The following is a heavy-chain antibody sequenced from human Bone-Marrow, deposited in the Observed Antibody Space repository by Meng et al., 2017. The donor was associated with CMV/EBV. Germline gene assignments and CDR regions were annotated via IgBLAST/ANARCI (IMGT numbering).Heavy chain of an antibody. Sequence: SETLSLTCTVSGYSISSVYYWGWIRQAPGKGLEWLGRIYHSGSTYYNPSLKSRVTISVDTSTNQFSLKLSSVTAADTAVYYCARSYCSDGGCYSDYWGQGTLVTVSS. CDR1: GYSISSVYY. CDR3: ARSYCSDGGCYSDY. CDR2: IYHSGST. J-gene: IGHJ4*02. D-gene: IGHD2-15*01. V-gene: IGHV4-38-2*02.